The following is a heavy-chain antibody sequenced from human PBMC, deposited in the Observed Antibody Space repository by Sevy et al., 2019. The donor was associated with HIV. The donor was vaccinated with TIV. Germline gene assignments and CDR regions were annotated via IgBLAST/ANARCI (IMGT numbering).Heavy chain of an antibody. V-gene: IGHV4-59*08. CDR3: AGGNAWGRGHS. J-gene: IGHJ4*02. CDR2: IYYSGNT. CDR1: GGSITSLY. D-gene: IGHD1-26*01. Sequence: SETLSLTCTVSGGSITSLYWGWIRQPPGKGLEWIANIYYSGNTNYNPSLKSRVTISLDTSKNQFSLRLSSVTAADTAIYYCAGGNAWGRGHSWGQGTLVTVSS.